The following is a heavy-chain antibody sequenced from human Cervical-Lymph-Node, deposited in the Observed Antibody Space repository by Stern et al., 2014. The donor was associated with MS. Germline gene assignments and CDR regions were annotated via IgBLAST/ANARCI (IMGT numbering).Heavy chain of an antibody. CDR3: THSLHGDYYDAFDT. Sequence: QVTLRESGTTLVKATQPLTLTCTFSGFALRNSGVSVAWIRQPPGKALEWLAVIYWDDEKRYSPSLKSRLSITKDASESQVVLTMTNMDPVDTATYYCTHSLHGDYYDAFDTWGQGTMVTVSS. D-gene: IGHD4-17*01. CDR2: IYWDDEK. J-gene: IGHJ3*02. V-gene: IGHV2-5*02. CDR1: GFALRNSGVS.